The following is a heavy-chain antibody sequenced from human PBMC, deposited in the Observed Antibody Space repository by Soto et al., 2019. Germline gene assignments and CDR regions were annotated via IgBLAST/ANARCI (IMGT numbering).Heavy chain of an antibody. CDR1: GYAFLRYG. CDR2: ISAYNGDT. Sequence: GASVKVSCKTSGYAFLRYGISWVRQAPGQGPEWMGWISAYNGDTKYAQKLQGRVTMTTDTSTTTAFMELRSLRSDDTAVYYCAKAESGDCSSNSCANYFDYGGQGTLVTGS. CDR3: AKAESGDCSSNSCANYFDY. D-gene: IGHD2-2*01. V-gene: IGHV1-18*01. J-gene: IGHJ4*02.